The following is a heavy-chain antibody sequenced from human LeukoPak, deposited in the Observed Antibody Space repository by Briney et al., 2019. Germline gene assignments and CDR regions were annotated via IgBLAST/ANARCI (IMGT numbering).Heavy chain of an antibody. CDR3: ARVRGSGSWDFDY. Sequence: SETLSLTCAVYGGSFSGYYWSWIRQPPGKGLEWIGEINHSGSTNYNPSLKSRVTISVDTSKNQFSLKLSSVTAADTAVYYCARVRGSGSWDFDYWGQGTLVTVSS. D-gene: IGHD1-26*01. V-gene: IGHV4-34*01. J-gene: IGHJ4*02. CDR1: GGSFSGYY. CDR2: INHSGST.